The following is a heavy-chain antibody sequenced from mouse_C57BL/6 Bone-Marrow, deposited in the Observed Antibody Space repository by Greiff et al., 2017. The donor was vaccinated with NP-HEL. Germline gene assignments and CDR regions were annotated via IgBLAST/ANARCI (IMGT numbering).Heavy chain of an antibody. CDR2: INPGSGGT. Sequence: VQLQQSGAELVRPGTSVKVSCKASGYAFTNYLIEWVKQRPGQGLEWIGVINPGSGGTNYNEKFKGKATLTADKSSSTAYMQLSSLTSEDSAVYCCARGGYSKGYWYFDVWGTGTTVTVSS. J-gene: IGHJ1*03. D-gene: IGHD2-5*01. V-gene: IGHV1-54*01. CDR1: GYAFTNYL. CDR3: ARGGYSKGYWYFDV.